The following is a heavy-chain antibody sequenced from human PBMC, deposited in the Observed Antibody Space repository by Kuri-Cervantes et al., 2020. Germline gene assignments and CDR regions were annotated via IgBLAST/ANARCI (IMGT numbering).Heavy chain of an antibody. J-gene: IGHJ4*02. CDR3: ARQENRTGGVCYHFDY. D-gene: IGHD2-8*02. CDR1: GFAFSSYA. Sequence: GGSLRLSCAASGFAFSSYALHWVRRAPGKGLEWVSAIGTGGDTYYADSVMGRFIISRDNTKKSLYLHMNSLIAEDMAVYYCARQENRTGGVCYHFDYWGQGTLVTVSS. V-gene: IGHV3-47*01. CDR2: IGTGGDT.